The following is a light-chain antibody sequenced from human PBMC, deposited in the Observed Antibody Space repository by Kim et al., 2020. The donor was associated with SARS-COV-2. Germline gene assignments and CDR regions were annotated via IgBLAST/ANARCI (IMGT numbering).Light chain of an antibody. J-gene: IGLJ2*01. CDR1: NGGSKS. Sequence: VAAGKAGRTTCGGKNGGSKSVRWYQQKAGEAVVLVIYYDSGRPAGIPERFSGSNAGNTATLTISRVEAGDEADYYCQVWDSSSVVFGGGTKLTVL. CDR2: YDS. CDR3: QVWDSSSVV. V-gene: IGLV3-21*04.